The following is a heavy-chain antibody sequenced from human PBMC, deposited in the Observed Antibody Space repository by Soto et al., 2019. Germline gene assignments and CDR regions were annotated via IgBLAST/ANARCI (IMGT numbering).Heavy chain of an antibody. CDR3: ARLPYSAYNRHFDY. J-gene: IGHJ4*02. CDR2: INPTSGHI. V-gene: IGHV3-11*06. CDR1: GFIFSHYY. D-gene: IGHD4-4*01. Sequence: GGSLRLSCAASGFIFSHYYMGWIRQATGTGLEWVSYINPTSGHINYADSVKGRFTISRDNARNSLYLQMNSLTADDTAMYYCARLPYSAYNRHFDYWGQGTLVTVSS.